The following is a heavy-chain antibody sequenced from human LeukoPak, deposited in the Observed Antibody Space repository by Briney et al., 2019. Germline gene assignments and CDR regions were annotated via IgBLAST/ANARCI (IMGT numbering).Heavy chain of an antibody. CDR2: IYYSGST. V-gene: IGHV4-31*03. J-gene: IGHJ4*02. Sequence: SETLSLTCTVSGGSISSGGYYWSWIRQHPGKGLEWIGYIYYSGSTYYNPSLKSRVTISVDTSKYQFSLKLSSVTAADTAVYYCARGHSSWYAPFDYWGQGTLVTVSS. D-gene: IGHD6-13*01. CDR3: ARGHSSWYAPFDY. CDR1: GGSISSGGYY.